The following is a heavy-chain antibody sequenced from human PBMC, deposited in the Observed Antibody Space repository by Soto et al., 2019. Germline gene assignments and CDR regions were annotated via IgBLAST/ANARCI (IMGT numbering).Heavy chain of an antibody. D-gene: IGHD7-27*01. Sequence: QVQLVQSGAEVKKPGASVKVSCKASGYTFTSYAMHWVRQAPGQRLEWMGWINAGNGNTKYSQKFQGRVTITRDTSASTAYMELSSLRSEDTAVYYCARQGLELGMGYYWGKGTLVTVYS. J-gene: IGHJ4*02. CDR1: GYTFTSYA. CDR2: INAGNGNT. V-gene: IGHV1-3*01. CDR3: ARQGLELGMGYY.